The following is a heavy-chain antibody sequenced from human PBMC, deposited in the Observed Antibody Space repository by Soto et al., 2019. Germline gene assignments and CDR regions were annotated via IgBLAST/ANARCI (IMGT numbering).Heavy chain of an antibody. D-gene: IGHD2-15*01. CDR3: ARDGYCSGGRCYRRNDY. J-gene: IGHJ4*02. CDR1: GFTLRGIG. Sequence: EVQLVESGGGLVRLGGSPRLSWAAPGFTLRGIGRPGPRQVPGRGLEWVAQIKDDGSEKFYVDSGKGRFTISRDNADNLLYLQMNSLRAEDTAVYFCARDGYCSGGRCYRRNDYWGQGTLVIVSS. CDR2: IKDDGSEK. V-gene: IGHV3-7*01.